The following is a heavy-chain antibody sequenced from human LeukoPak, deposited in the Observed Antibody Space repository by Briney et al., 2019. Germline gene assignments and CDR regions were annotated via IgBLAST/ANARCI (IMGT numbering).Heavy chain of an antibody. D-gene: IGHD3-16*01. CDR2: IYYSGST. CDR3: ARAVMRYYYYMDV. Sequence: SETLSLTXTVSGGSISSYYWSWIRQPPGKGLEWIGYIYYSGSTNYNPSLKCRVTLSVDTSKNQFSLKLSSGTAADTAVYYCARAVMRYYYYMDVWGKGTTGTVSS. J-gene: IGHJ6*03. V-gene: IGHV4-59*01. CDR1: GGSISSYY.